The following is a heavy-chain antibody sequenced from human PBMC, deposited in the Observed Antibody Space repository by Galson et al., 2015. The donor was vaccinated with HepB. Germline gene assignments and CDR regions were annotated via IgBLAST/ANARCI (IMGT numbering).Heavy chain of an antibody. CDR2: IYWNDDK. D-gene: IGHD4-17*01. CDR3: AHSQILRGVFDY. V-gene: IGHV2-5*01. J-gene: IGHJ4*02. CDR1: GFSLSTSGVG. Sequence: PALVKPTQTLTLTCTFSGFSLSTSGVGVGWIRQPPGKALEWLALIYWNDDKRYSPFLKSRLTITKDTSKNQVVLTMTNMDPVDTATYYCAHSQILRGVFDYWGQGTLVTVSS.